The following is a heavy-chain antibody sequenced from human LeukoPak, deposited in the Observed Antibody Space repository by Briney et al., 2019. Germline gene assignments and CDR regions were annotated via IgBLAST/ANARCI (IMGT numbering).Heavy chain of an antibody. J-gene: IGHJ4*02. CDR3: ASIKQYGSGSYDY. CDR2: IWYDGSNK. D-gene: IGHD3-10*01. V-gene: IGHV3-33*01. CDR1: GFTFSSYG. Sequence: PGRSLGLSCAASGFTFSSYGMHWVRQAPGKGLEWVAVIWYDGSNKYYADSVKGRFTISRDNSKNTLYLQMNSLRAEDTAVYYCASIKQYGSGSYDYWGQGTLVTVSS.